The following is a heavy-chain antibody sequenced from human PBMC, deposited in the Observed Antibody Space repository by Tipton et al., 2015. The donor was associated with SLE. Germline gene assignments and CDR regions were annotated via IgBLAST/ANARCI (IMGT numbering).Heavy chain of an antibody. Sequence: SGPEVKKPGASVKVSCKASGYTFTGYYMHWVRQAPGKGLEWVAVIWYDGSNKYYADSVKGRFTISRDNSKNTLYLQMNSLRAEDTAVYYCAKDQAIFGVVSAFDIWGQGTMVTVSS. CDR3: AKDQAIFGVVSAFDI. CDR2: IWYDGSNK. V-gene: IGHV3-33*06. CDR1: GYTFTGYY. J-gene: IGHJ3*02. D-gene: IGHD3-3*01.